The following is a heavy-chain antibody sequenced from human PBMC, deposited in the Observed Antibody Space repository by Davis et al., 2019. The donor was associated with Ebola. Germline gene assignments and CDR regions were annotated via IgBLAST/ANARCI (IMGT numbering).Heavy chain of an antibody. V-gene: IGHV3-30-3*01. D-gene: IGHD2-2*01. Sequence: GGSLRLSCAASGFTFSSYAMHWVRQAPGKGLEWVAVISYDGSNKYYADSVKGRFTISRDNSKNTLYLQMNSLRPEDTAVYYCARELSSFPLDYWGQGTLVTVSS. CDR2: ISYDGSNK. CDR1: GFTFSSYA. CDR3: ARELSSFPLDY. J-gene: IGHJ4*02.